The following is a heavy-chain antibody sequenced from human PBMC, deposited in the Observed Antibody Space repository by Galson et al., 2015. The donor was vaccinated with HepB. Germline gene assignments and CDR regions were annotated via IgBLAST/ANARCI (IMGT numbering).Heavy chain of an antibody. CDR1: GFPFSNYR. Sequence: SLRLSCTASGFPFSNYRMHWVRQAPGKGLVWVSHINGDGGSTTYADSVKGRFTISRDNAKNTLNLQMTSLTAEDTAVYYCANLFSGSLVDYWGQGTLVSVSS. CDR2: INGDGGST. D-gene: IGHD1-26*01. J-gene: IGHJ4*02. CDR3: ANLFSGSLVDY. V-gene: IGHV3-74*03.